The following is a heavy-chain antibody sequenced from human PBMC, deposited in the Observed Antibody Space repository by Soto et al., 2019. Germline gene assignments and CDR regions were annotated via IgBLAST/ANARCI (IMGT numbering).Heavy chain of an antibody. V-gene: IGHV1-69*13. CDR3: TILSGRPRSQLYYYYYGMDV. CDR2: IIPIFGTA. D-gene: IGHD2-2*01. CDR1: GGTFSSYA. J-gene: IGHJ6*02. Sequence: SVKVSCKASGGTFSSYAISWVRQAPGQGLEWMGGIIPIFGTANYAQKFQGRVTITADESTSTDYMELSSMIAEDTVVYYCTILSGRPRSQLYYYYYGMDVWGQGTTVTVSS.